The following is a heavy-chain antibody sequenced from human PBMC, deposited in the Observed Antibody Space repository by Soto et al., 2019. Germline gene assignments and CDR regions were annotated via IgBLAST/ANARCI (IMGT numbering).Heavy chain of an antibody. CDR3: AGIPPYYDSSGSYFGFFQR. CDR1: GYIFINYY. Sequence: ASVKVSCKASGYIFINYYIHWVRQAPGQGLEWIGIINPNGGSTNYAQKFRGRVTMARDTSTSTVYMDLSSLRSDDTAVYYCAGIPPYYDSSGSYFGFFQRWGQGTLVTVSS. CDR2: INPNGGST. J-gene: IGHJ1*01. V-gene: IGHV1-46*01. D-gene: IGHD3-22*01.